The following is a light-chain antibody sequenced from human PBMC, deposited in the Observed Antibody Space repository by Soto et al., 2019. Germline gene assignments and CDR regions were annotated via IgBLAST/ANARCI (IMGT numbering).Light chain of an antibody. CDR3: QQYGTSSTWT. CDR2: HAS. Sequence: EIVMTQSPATLSVSPGERATLSCRASQSVNIYLAWYQQKPGQAPRLLIYHASSRATGIPDRFSGSGSGTDFTLTISRLEPEDFALYYCQQYGTSSTWTFGQGTKVDIK. J-gene: IGKJ1*01. CDR1: QSVNIY. V-gene: IGKV3-20*01.